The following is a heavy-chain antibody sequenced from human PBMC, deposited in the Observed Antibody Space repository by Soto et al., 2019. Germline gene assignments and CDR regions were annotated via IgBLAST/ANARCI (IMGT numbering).Heavy chain of an antibody. J-gene: IGHJ6*03. D-gene: IGHD6-13*01. CDR3: ARARLYSSYYYYYMDV. CDR1: GFTVSSNY. Sequence: GGSLRLSCAASGFTVSSNYMSWVRQAPGKGLEWVSVIYSGGSTYYADSVKGRFTISRDNSKNTLYLQMNSLRAEDTAVYYCARARLYSSYYYYYMDVWGKGTTVTVSS. V-gene: IGHV3-66*01. CDR2: IYSGGST.